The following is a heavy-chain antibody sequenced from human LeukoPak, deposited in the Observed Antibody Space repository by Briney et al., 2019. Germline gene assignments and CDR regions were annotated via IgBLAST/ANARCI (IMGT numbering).Heavy chain of an antibody. CDR3: AREKRRYSYGYLMAD. CDR1: GFTVSSNY. V-gene: IGHV3-66*01. Sequence: GGSLRLSCAASGFTVSSNYMSWVRQAPGRGLEWVSVISTGGSTDYADSVKGRFSISRDNCKNTLYLQMDSLRAEDTAMYYCAREKRRYSYGYLMADWGQGTLVTVSS. CDR2: ISTGGST. J-gene: IGHJ4*02. D-gene: IGHD5-18*01.